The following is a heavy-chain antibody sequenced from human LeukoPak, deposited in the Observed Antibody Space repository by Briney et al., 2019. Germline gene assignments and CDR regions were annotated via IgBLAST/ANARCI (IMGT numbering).Heavy chain of an antibody. Sequence: PSETLSLTCAVSGYSISSGYYWGWIRQPPGKGLEWIGSIYHSGSTYYNPSLKSRVTISVDTSKNQFSLKLSSVTAADTAVYYCARDTYDILTGYYLYYYYGMDVWGKGTTVTVPS. J-gene: IGHJ6*04. CDR3: ARDTYDILTGYYLYYYYGMDV. D-gene: IGHD3-9*01. CDR2: IYHSGST. CDR1: GYSISSGYY. V-gene: IGHV4-38-2*02.